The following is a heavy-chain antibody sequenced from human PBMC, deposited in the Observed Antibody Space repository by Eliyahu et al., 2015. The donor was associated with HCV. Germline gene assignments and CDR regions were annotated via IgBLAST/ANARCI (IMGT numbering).Heavy chain of an antibody. J-gene: IGHJ3*02. V-gene: IGHV3-21*01. Sequence: EVQLAESGGGLVKPGXSLRLSCAASXFXLSAYSVNWVRQAPGKGLEWVSSFSRTSYTYYADSLKGRFTISRDNAKNSLYLQMNSLRAEDTAVYYCAREGVNMATGNAFDIWGQGTMVTVSS. CDR2: FSRTSYT. D-gene: IGHD4/OR15-4a*01. CDR1: XFXLSAYS. CDR3: AREGVNMATGNAFDI.